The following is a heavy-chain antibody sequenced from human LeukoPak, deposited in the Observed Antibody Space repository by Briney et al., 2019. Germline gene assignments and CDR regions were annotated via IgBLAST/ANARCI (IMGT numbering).Heavy chain of an antibody. CDR3: QRITIFGVVIDFDY. CDR2: ISVNNGIT. V-gene: IGHV1-18*01. J-gene: IGHJ4*02. CDR1: GFAFDHYG. Sequence: ASVTVSCRASGFAFDHYGISWVRQAPGQGLESMGWISVNNGITHYPKNYQGRVTMTTDTSTSTAYMELRSLRVDDTAVYYCQRITIFGVVIDFDYWGQGTLVAVSS. D-gene: IGHD3-3*01.